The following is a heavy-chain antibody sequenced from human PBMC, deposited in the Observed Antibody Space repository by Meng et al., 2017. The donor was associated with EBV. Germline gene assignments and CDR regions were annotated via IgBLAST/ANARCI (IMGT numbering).Heavy chain of an antibody. CDR2: IIPIFRPA. CDR3: ARAPDNWNDVPYY. V-gene: IGHV1-69*01. Sequence: VQVVQSGAGVKQPGPSVTVSCKASGGTCSSYGISWVRQAPGQRREWMGGIIPIFRPANYAQKFQGRVTITADESTSTAYMELSILRSEDTAVYYCARAPDNWNDVPYYWGQGTLVTVSS. J-gene: IGHJ4*02. D-gene: IGHD1-20*01. CDR1: GGTCSSYG.